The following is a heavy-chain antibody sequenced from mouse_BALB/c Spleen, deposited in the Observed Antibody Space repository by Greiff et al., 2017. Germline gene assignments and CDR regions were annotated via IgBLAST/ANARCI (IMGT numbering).Heavy chain of an antibody. D-gene: IGHD3-2*02. V-gene: IGHV3-6*02. CDR2: ISYDGSN. CDR1: GYSITSGYY. CDR3: ASEAQAGTFRYYFDY. Sequence: ESGPGLVKPSQSLSLTCSVTGYSITSGYYWNWIRQFQGNKLEWMGYISYDGSNNYNPSLKNRISITRDTSKNQFFLKLNSVTTEDTATYYFASEAQAGTFRYYFDYWGQGTPLTVSA. J-gene: IGHJ2*01.